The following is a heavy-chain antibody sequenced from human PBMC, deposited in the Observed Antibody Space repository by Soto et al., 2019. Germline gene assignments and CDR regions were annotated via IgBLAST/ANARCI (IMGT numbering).Heavy chain of an antibody. CDR2: IYYSGTT. CDR3: ARREIQVPIDY. CDR1: GYSISSSNW. J-gene: IGHJ4*02. Sequence: QVQLQESGPGLVKPSDTLSLTCAVSGYSISSSNWWGWIRQPPGKGLEWIGYIYYSGTTYYNPSLKSRVTMSGDTAKNQFSLKLTSVTEVDTAVYYCARREIQVPIDYWGQGTLVTVSS. D-gene: IGHD1-26*01. V-gene: IGHV4-28*01.